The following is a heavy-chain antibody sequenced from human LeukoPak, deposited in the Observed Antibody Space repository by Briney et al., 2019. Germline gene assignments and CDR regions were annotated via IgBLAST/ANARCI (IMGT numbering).Heavy chain of an antibody. V-gene: IGHV1-8*03. CDR3: ARGSVWFGATGAFDI. CDR1: GGTFSSYA. D-gene: IGHD3-10*01. J-gene: IGHJ3*02. Sequence: ASVKVSCKASGGTFSSYAISWVRQAPGQGLEWMGWMNPNSGNTGYAQKFQGRVTITRNTSISTAYMELSSLRSEDTAVYYCARGSVWFGATGAFDIWGQGTMVTVSS. CDR2: MNPNSGNT.